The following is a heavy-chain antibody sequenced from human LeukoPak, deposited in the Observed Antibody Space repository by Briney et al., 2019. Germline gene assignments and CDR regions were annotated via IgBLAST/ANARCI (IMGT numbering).Heavy chain of an antibody. CDR1: GFAFSRLA. CDR3: AKDARRTNGWYFFVY. CDR2: ISDSGSLT. D-gene: IGHD6-19*01. Sequence: PGGSLRLSCAASGFAFSRLAMGWVRQAPGKGLEWVSVISDSGSLTYYADSVKGRFTISRDNSKNTLFLQMNGLRAEDTAVYYCAKDARRTNGWYFFVYWGQGTLVTVSS. J-gene: IGHJ4*02. V-gene: IGHV3-23*01.